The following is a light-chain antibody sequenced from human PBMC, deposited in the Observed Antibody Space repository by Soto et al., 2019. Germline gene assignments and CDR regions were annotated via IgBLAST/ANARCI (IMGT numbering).Light chain of an antibody. CDR3: QLWDSSTDHVV. V-gene: IGLV3-21*02. CDR2: DDN. Sequence: SYELTQPPSVSVAPGQTARITRGGNNIGNTGVHWYQQKPGQAPVLVVYDDNDRPSGIPERFSGSNSGNTATLTINRVEAGDEADFYCQLWDSSTDHVVFGGGTKVTDL. J-gene: IGLJ2*01. CDR1: NIGNTG.